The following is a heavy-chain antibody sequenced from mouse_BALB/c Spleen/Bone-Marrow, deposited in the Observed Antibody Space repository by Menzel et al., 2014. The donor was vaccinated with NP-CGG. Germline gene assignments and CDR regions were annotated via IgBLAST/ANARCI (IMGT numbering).Heavy chain of an antibody. CDR2: ISSGGGNT. J-gene: IGHJ2*01. D-gene: IGHD2-14*01. V-gene: IGHV5-9*03. Sequence: EVKLMESGGGLVTPGGSLKLSCAASGFTFDSYNMSWVRQTREKRLEWVATISSGGGNTYYPDSVKGRFTISRDNAKNNLYLQMSSLRSEDTALYYCVRREYDDYFDYWGQGTTLTVSS. CDR3: VRREYDDYFDY. CDR1: GFTFDSYN.